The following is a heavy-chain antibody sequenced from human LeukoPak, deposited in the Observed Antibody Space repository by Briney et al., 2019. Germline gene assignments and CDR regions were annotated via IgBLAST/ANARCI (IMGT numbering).Heavy chain of an antibody. D-gene: IGHD1-26*01. CDR2: ISGTSRSI. CDR3: ATGPTN. V-gene: IGHV3-23*01. CDR1: GFTFSSYS. Sequence: GGSLRLSCAASGFTFSSYSMNWVRQAPGKGLEWVSIISGTSRSIYYADSVRGRFTISRDNSKNTLYLQMNSLRAEDTAIYYCATGPTNWGQGTLVTVSS. J-gene: IGHJ4*02.